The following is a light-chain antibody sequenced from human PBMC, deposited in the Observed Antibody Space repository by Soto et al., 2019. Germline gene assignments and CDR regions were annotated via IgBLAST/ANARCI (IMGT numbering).Light chain of an antibody. V-gene: IGKV3-15*01. J-gene: IGKJ1*01. Sequence: EIVMTQSPATLSVSPGESATLYCGPSQRVNSNLAWYQQKPGQAPRLLIYGASTRATSIPARFSGSGSGTEFTLTISSLQSEDFAVYYCQQYNNWPPWTFGQGTKVDIK. CDR2: GAS. CDR3: QQYNNWPPWT. CDR1: QRVNSN.